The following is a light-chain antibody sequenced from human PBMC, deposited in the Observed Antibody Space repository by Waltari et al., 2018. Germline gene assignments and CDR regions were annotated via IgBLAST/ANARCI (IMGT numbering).Light chain of an antibody. J-gene: IGKJ2*02. CDR1: QSSSNY. CDR2: AAS. Sequence: DIQMTQSPSSLSASVGDSVTITCRASQSSSNYLNWYQQKPGKAPKLLIYAASSLQSGVPSRFSGSGSGTDFTLTISSLQPEDFATYYCQQSYSTPRTFGQGTKLEIK. CDR3: QQSYSTPRT. V-gene: IGKV1-39*01.